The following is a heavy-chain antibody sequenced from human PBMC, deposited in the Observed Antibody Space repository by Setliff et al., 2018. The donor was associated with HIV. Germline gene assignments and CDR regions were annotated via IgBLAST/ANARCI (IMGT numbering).Heavy chain of an antibody. J-gene: IGHJ4*02. D-gene: IGHD5-12*01. CDR2: VNTDGNSK. Sequence: LRLSCAASGFSFDRFWMHWVRQAPGKGLEWVSRVNTDGNSKTYADSVKDRFTISRDNTKNTLFLQMNSLRVEDTGVYYCHSGYDTEEQSYFDYWGQGALVTVSS. CDR1: GFSFDRFW. CDR3: HSGYDTEEQSYFDY. V-gene: IGHV3-74*01.